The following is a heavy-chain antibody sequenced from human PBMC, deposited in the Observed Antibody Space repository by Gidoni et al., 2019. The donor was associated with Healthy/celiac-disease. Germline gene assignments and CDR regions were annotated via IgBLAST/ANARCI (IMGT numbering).Heavy chain of an antibody. CDR2: INAGNGNT. J-gene: IGHJ5*02. D-gene: IGHD3-10*01. Sequence: QVLLVQSGAEVKEPGASVKVSCKASGYTFTKYAMHWVRQAPGQRLEWMGWINAGNGNTRFSQKLHDRVTISRDTSASTVYMELSSLRSEDTAVYYCARGQDYFGTLDWFDPWGQGTLVTVSS. V-gene: IGHV1-3*01. CDR1: GYTFTKYA. CDR3: ARGQDYFGTLDWFDP.